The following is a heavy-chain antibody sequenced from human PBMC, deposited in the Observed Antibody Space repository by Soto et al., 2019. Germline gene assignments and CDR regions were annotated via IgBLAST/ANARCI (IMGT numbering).Heavy chain of an antibody. CDR3: VTGRYFDY. J-gene: IGHJ4*02. V-gene: IGHV3-15*01. CDR1: GFTFSNAW. CDR2: IKSKADGGTI. Sequence: VQLVESGGGLVKPGGSLRLSCAGSGFTFSNAWMNWIRQAPGKGLAWVGRIKSKADGGTIEYAAPVKDRFSISRDDSKNTVYLQMNSLKTEDSDVYDCVTGRYFDYWGQGTLVTVSS.